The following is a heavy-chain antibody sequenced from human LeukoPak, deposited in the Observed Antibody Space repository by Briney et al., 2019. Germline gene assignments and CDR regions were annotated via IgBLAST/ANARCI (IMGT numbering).Heavy chain of an antibody. CDR3: ARDRRGAYGDYATSY. V-gene: IGHV1-2*02. D-gene: IGHD4-17*01. CDR1: GFTFTGYY. Sequence: ASVKVSCKASGFTFTGYYMHWVRQSPGQGLEWMGWINPNSGGTNYAQKFQGRVTMTRDTSISTAYMELSRLTAEDTAVYYCARDRRGAYGDYATSYWGQGTLVTVSS. J-gene: IGHJ4*02. CDR2: INPNSGGT.